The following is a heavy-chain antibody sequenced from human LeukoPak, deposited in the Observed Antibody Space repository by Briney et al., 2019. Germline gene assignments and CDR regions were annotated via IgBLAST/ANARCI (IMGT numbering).Heavy chain of an antibody. V-gene: IGHV3-53*01. D-gene: IGHD6-19*01. Sequence: PGGSLRLSCAASEFTVSSNYMSWVRQAPGKGLEWVSVIYSGGSTYYADSVKGRFTISRDNSKNTLYLQMNSLRAEDTAVYYCASGWGFDYWGQGTLVTVSS. CDR2: IYSGGST. J-gene: IGHJ4*02. CDR3: ASGWGFDY. CDR1: EFTVSSNY.